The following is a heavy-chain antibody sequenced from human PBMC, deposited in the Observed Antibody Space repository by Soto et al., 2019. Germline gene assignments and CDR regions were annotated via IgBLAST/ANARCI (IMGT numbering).Heavy chain of an antibody. V-gene: IGHV4-59*01. CDR2: IYYSGST. D-gene: IGHD2-21*01. Sequence: SETLSLTCTVSGGSISSYYWSWIRQPPGKGLEWIGYIYYSGSTNYNPSLKSRVTISVDTSKNPFSLKLSSVTAADTAVYYCARGLFSGMTAYYFDYWGQGTLVTVSS. CDR1: GGSISSYY. J-gene: IGHJ4*02. CDR3: ARGLFSGMTAYYFDY.